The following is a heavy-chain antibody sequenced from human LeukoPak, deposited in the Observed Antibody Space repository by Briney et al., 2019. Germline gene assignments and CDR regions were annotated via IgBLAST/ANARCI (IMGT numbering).Heavy chain of an antibody. Sequence: SETLSLTCAVYGGSFSGYYWSWIRQPPGKGLEWIGEINHSGSTNYNPSLKSRVTISVDTSKNQLSLKLSSVTAADTAVYYCARGSYCSSPTCREFYFYYGMDVWGQGTTVTVSS. CDR2: INHSGST. D-gene: IGHD2-2*01. J-gene: IGHJ6*02. CDR1: GGSFSGYY. CDR3: ARGSYCSSPTCREFYFYYGMDV. V-gene: IGHV4-34*01.